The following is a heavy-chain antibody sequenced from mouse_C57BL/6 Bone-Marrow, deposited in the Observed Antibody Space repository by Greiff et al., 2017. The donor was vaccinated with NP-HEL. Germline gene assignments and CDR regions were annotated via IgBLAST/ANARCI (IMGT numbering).Heavy chain of an antibody. CDR3: AAGDSNVSAWFAY. CDR2: IWGGGST. CDR1: GFSLTSYG. J-gene: IGHJ3*01. D-gene: IGHD2-5*01. Sequence: VQVVESGPGLVAPSQSLSITCTVSGFSLTSYGVDWVRQPPGKGLEWLGVIWGGGSTNYNSALLSRLSISKDNSKSQVFLKMNSLQTDDTAMDYCAAGDSNVSAWFAYWGQGTLVTVSA. V-gene: IGHV2-9*01.